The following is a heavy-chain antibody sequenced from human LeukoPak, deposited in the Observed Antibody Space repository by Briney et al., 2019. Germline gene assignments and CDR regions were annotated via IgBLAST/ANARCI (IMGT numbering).Heavy chain of an antibody. Sequence: WVRQAPGTGLEWVSAISGSGSAYYADSVKGRFAISRDNSKNTLYLQMNSLRAEDTAVYYCAKRGAEVGATVAPGDYWGQGTLLTVSS. J-gene: IGHJ4*02. D-gene: IGHD1-26*01. V-gene: IGHV3-23*01. CDR2: ISGSGSA. CDR3: AKRGAEVGATVAPGDY.